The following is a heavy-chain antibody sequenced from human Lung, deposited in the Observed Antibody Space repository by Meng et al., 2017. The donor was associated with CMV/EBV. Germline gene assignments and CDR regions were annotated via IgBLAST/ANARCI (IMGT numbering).Heavy chain of an antibody. CDR2: IKQDGSEK. Sequence: GESLKISCAASGFTFSSYWMSWVRQAPGKGLEWVANIKQDGSEKYYVDSVKGRFTISRDNAKNSLYLQMNSLRAADTAVYYCARDRGRYGRDVWGQGTTVTVSS. CDR1: GFTFSSYW. J-gene: IGHJ6*02. V-gene: IGHV3-7*01. CDR3: ARDRGRYGRDV.